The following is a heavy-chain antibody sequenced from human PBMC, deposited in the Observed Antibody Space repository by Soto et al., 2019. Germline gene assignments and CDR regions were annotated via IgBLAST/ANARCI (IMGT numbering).Heavy chain of an antibody. J-gene: IGHJ6*02. D-gene: IGHD4-4*01. CDR2: IIPIFGTA. V-gene: IGHV1-69*12. Sequence: QVQLVQSGAEVKKPGSSVKVSCKASGGTFSSYAISWVRQAPGQGLEWMGGIIPIFGTANYAQKFQGRVTITADESTSTAYRELSSLRSEDTAVYYCASPTVQVKEAIEIYGMDVWGQGTTVTVSS. CDR3: ASPTVQVKEAIEIYGMDV. CDR1: GGTFSSYA.